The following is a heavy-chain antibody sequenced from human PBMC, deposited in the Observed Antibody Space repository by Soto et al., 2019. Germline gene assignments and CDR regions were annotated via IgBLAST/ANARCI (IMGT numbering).Heavy chain of an antibody. D-gene: IGHD3-22*01. V-gene: IGHV6-1*01. Sequence: SQTLSLTCAISGDSVSSNSAAWNWIRQSPSRGLEWLGRTYYRSKWYNDYAVSVKSRITINPDTSKNQFSLQLNSVTPEDTAVYYCARAFTYYYDSSGPAAVDAFDIWGQGTMVTLSS. J-gene: IGHJ3*02. CDR3: ARAFTYYYDSSGPAAVDAFDI. CDR1: GDSVSSNSAA. CDR2: TYYRSKWYN.